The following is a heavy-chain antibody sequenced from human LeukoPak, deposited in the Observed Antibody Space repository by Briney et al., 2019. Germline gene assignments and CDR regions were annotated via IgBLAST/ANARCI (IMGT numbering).Heavy chain of an antibody. CDR1: GSSISSYY. Sequence: PSETLSLTCTVSGSSISSYYWSWIRQPAGEGLEWIGRIHSSGSTNCNPSLKSRVTMSVDTSKNHFSLKLSSVTAADTAVYYCARGGNYGDSWGQGTLVTVSS. CDR3: ARGGNYGDS. V-gene: IGHV4-4*07. J-gene: IGHJ4*02. D-gene: IGHD1-7*01. CDR2: IHSSGST.